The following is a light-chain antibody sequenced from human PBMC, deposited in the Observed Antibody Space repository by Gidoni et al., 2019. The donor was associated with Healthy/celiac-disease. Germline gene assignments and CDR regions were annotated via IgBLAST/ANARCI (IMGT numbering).Light chain of an antibody. Sequence: ELVLTQSPATRSSSPGESATLPCRPSPSVSSYLAWYQQKPGQAPRLLIYAASNRATGIPARFSGSGSGTDFTLNISSLEPEDFAVYYCQQRSNWPPFTFGPGTKVDI. CDR3: QQRSNWPPFT. CDR2: AAS. J-gene: IGKJ3*01. V-gene: IGKV3-11*01. CDR1: PSVSSY.